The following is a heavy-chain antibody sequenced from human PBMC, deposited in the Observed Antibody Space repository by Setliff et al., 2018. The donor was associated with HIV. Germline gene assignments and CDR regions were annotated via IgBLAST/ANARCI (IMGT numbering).Heavy chain of an antibody. J-gene: IGHJ4*02. V-gene: IGHV3-15*01. CDR2: SKSKSDDGTT. CDR1: GFTFSNAW. D-gene: IGHD6-19*01. Sequence: GGSLRLSCAASGFTFSNAWMSWVRQAPGKGLEWVGRSKSKSDDGTTDYDAPVKGRFTISRDDSKNTLYLQMKSLKTEDTAVYYCTAEVFRQWLVGDYWGQGALVTVSS. CDR3: TAEVFRQWLVGDY.